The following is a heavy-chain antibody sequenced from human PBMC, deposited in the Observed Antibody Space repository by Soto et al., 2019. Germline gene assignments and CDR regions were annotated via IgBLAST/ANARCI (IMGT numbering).Heavy chain of an antibody. CDR2: ISGGDNTT. J-gene: IGHJ4*02. CDR1: GFPFSTTV. V-gene: IGHV3-23*01. Sequence: GGSLRLSCAASGFPFSTTVMNWVRQAPGKGLEWVAAISGGDNTTFYADSVKGRFTISRDTSENTLYLQIDSLRVEDTALYYCAKDRWIRSASSFDSWGQGALVTVSS. CDR3: AKDRWIRSASSFDS. D-gene: IGHD5-12*01.